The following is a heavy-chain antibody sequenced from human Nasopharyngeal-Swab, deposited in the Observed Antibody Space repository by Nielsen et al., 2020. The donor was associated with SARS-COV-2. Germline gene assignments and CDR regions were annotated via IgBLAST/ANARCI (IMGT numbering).Heavy chain of an antibody. CDR2: INHAGST. D-gene: IGHD1-14*01. V-gene: IGHV4-34*01. Sequence: SETLSLTCAVYGGSFTTYYWNWIRQSPGKGLEWIAEINHAGSTNYGPSLKSRITISVDTSKKQISLKLSSVTAADTAMYYCARAGGTSGQYYGLDVWGQGTTVTVSS. CDR3: ARAGGTSGQYYGLDV. CDR1: GGSFTTYY. J-gene: IGHJ6*02.